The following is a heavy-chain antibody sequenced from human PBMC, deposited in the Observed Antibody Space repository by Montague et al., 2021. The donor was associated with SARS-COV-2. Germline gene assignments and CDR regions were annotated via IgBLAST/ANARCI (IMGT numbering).Heavy chain of an antibody. CDR2: ISDSGST. V-gene: IGHV4-59*08. CDR1: GGSISSFY. D-gene: IGHD2-15*01. Sequence: SETLSLTCTVSGGSISSFYWSWFRQPPGKGLERIGYISDSGSTNSNPSLTSRITMSVNTSKNQFSLKVNPVTAADTAVYYCARHYSATLPAVYWGQGTLVTVSS. CDR3: ARHYSATLPAVY. J-gene: IGHJ4*02.